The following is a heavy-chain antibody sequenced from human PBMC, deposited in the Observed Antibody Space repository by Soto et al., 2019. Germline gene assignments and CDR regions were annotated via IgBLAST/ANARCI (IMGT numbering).Heavy chain of an antibody. CDR1: GFTFSDYY. J-gene: IGHJ5*02. Sequence: QVQLVESGGGLVKPGGSLRLSCAASGFTFSDYYMSWIRQAPGKGLEWVSYISSSGSTIYYADSVKGRFTISRDNAKNSLPLQMNRLRADDTAVYYCARDPDTNAPNWFDPWGQGTLVTVSS. CDR2: ISSSGSTI. V-gene: IGHV3-11*01. D-gene: IGHD2-8*01. CDR3: ARDPDTNAPNWFDP.